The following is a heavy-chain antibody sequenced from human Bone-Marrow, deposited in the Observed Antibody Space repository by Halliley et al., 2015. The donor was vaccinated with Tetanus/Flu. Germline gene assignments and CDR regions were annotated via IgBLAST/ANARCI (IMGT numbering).Heavy chain of an antibody. Sequence: VEINHRGSTNYTPSLKGRIPLSGDTSKTQFSLTLTSVTAADTAVYYCARRPDVVVVPSALDYWGQGILVTVSS. CDR3: ARRPDVVVVPSALDY. J-gene: IGHJ4*02. V-gene: IGHV4-34*13. D-gene: IGHD2-2*01. CDR2: INHRGST.